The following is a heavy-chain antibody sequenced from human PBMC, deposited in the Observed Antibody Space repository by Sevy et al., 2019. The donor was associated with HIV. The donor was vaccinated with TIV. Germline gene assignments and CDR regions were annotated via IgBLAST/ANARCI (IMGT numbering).Heavy chain of an antibody. V-gene: IGHV3-30*02. CDR1: GFTFSSSG. D-gene: IGHD4-17*01. CDR2: IRYDGTTK. CDR3: AKLGSTTLTTSDAFDI. J-gene: IGHJ3*02. Sequence: GGSLRLSCAASGFTFSSSGMHWVRQAPGKGLEWVTFIRYDGTTKYYADSVKGRFTISRDNSKSWLYLQMNSLRDEDTGVYFCAKLGSTTLTTSDAFDIWGQGTLVTVSS.